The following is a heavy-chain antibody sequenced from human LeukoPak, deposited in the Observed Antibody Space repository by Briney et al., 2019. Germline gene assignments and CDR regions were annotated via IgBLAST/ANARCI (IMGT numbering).Heavy chain of an antibody. V-gene: IGHV3-30*02. CDR1: GCTFSSNG. Sequence: PGGALRLSCVASGCTFSSNGMHWVRQAPGKGLEGVTLRHYGGSKKYYADSVEGRFAISRDNSKNTLYLAMNSLRAEDTAVYYCAKDIGSYYDYWGQGILVTVSS. J-gene: IGHJ4*02. CDR3: AKDIGSYYDY. CDR2: RHYGGSKK. D-gene: IGHD3-10*01.